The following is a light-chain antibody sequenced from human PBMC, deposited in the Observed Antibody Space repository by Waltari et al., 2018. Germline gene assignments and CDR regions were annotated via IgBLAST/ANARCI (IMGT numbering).Light chain of an antibody. Sequence: QSVLTQPASVSVSPGQSITISCSGTSSDVGGYNYVPWYQQHPGKAPKLMIYNVNYRPSGISDRFAGSKSGNTASLSISALQSEDEAAYYCCSYTSSRTWVFGGGTKLTVL. CDR2: NVN. V-gene: IGLV2-14*03. CDR1: SSDVGGYNY. J-gene: IGLJ3*02. CDR3: CSYTSSRTWV.